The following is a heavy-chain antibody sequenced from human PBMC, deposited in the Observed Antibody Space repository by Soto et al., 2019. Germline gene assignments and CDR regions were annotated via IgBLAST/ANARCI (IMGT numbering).Heavy chain of an antibody. CDR3: ARSGFPGIAAY. D-gene: IGHD6-13*01. CDR2: FDPEDGET. CDR1: GYTLTELS. V-gene: IGHV1-24*01. Sequence: ASVKVXCKVSGYTLTELSMHWVRQAPGKGLEWMGGFDPEDGETIYAQKFQGRVTITADESTSTAYMELSSLRSEDTAVYYCARSGFPGIAAYWGQGTLVTVSS. J-gene: IGHJ4*02.